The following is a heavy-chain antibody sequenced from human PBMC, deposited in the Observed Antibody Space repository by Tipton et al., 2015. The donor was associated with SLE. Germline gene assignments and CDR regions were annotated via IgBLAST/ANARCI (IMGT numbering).Heavy chain of an antibody. CDR3: ARDLKGLGTYNWFDP. Sequence: LSLTCAVYGGSFSGYYWSWIRQPPGKGLEWIGEINHSGSTNYNPSLKSRVTISVDTSKNQFSLKLSSVTAADTAVYYCARDLKGLGTYNWFDPWGQGTLVTVSS. CDR2: INHSGST. J-gene: IGHJ5*02. V-gene: IGHV4-34*01. D-gene: IGHD7-27*01. CDR1: GGSFSGYY.